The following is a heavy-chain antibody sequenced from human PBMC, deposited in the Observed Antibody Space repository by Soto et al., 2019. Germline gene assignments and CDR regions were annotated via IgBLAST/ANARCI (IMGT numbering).Heavy chain of an antibody. CDR3: ASSYGGNAHFAFDF. Sequence: GGSLRLSCAASRFIFSDYYMSWFRQAPGKGLEWVSYISSTGRTIYYADSVRGRFTISRDDAKNSLYLLMNSLRAEDTAVYYCASSYGGNAHFAFDFWGQGTMVTVSS. J-gene: IGHJ3*01. CDR2: ISSTGRTI. D-gene: IGHD4-17*01. CDR1: RFIFSDYY. V-gene: IGHV3-11*01.